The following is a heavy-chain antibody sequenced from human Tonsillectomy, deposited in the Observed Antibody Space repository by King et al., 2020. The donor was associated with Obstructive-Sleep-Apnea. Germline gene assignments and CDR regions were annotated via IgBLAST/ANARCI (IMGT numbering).Heavy chain of an antibody. CDR2: INSDGSST. J-gene: IGHJ4*02. Sequence: VQLVESGGGLVQPGGSLRLSCAASGFTFSSYWMHWVRQAPGKGLVWVSRINSDGSSTNYADAVKGRFTISRDNAKNTLYLQMNSLRAEDTALYFCAKGGGVSATLGDWGQGTLVTVSS. CDR3: AKGGGVSATLGD. V-gene: IGHV3-74*01. D-gene: IGHD3-16*01. CDR1: GFTFSSYW.